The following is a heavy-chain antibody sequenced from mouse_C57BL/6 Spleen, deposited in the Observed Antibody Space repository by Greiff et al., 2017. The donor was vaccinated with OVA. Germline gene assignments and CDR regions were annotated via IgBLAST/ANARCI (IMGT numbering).Heavy chain of an antibody. CDR1: GFNIKDDY. Sequence: EVMLVESGAELVRPGASVKLSCTASGFNIKDDYMHWVKQRPEQGLEWIGWIDPENGDTEYASKFQGKATITADTSSNTAYLQLSSLTSEDTAVYYCTTDWDGGYWGQGTTLTVSS. CDR2: IDPENGDT. CDR3: TTDWDGGY. V-gene: IGHV14-4*01. D-gene: IGHD4-1*01. J-gene: IGHJ2*01.